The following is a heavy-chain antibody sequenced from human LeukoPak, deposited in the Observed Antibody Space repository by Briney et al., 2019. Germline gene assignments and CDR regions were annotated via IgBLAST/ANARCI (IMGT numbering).Heavy chain of an antibody. CDR3: AKDYGQWELLSYFDY. Sequence: PGGSLRLSCAASGFTFSSYAMHWVRQAPGKGLEWVAVISYDGSNKYYADSVKGRFTISRDNSKNTLYLQMNSLRADDTAVYYCAKDYGQWELLSYFDYWGQGTLVTVSS. D-gene: IGHD1-26*01. V-gene: IGHV3-30-3*01. CDR2: ISYDGSNK. J-gene: IGHJ4*02. CDR1: GFTFSSYA.